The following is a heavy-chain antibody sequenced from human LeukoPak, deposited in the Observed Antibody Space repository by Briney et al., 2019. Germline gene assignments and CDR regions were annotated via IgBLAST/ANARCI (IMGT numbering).Heavy chain of an antibody. CDR1: GGSFSGYY. CDR3: ARGRTYYYDSSGYYSTKRNWFDP. J-gene: IGHJ5*02. Sequence: SETLSLTCAVYGGSFSGYYWSWIRQPPGKGLEWIGEINHSGSTNCNPSLKSRVTISVDTSKNQFSLKLSSVTAADTAVYYCARGRTYYYDSSGYYSTKRNWFDPWGQGTLVTVSS. V-gene: IGHV4-34*01. CDR2: INHSGST. D-gene: IGHD3-22*01.